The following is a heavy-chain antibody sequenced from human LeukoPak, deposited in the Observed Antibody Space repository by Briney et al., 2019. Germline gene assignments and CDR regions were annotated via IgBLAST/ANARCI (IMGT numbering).Heavy chain of an antibody. CDR2: INPNSGGT. Sequence: ASVKVSCKASGYTFTGYYMHWVRQAPGQGLEWMGWINPNSGGTNYAQKFQGRVTMTRDTSISTAYVELSRLRSDDTAVYYCARDLVYDSPPSGMDVWGQGTTVTVSS. CDR1: GYTFTGYY. D-gene: IGHD3-16*01. J-gene: IGHJ6*02. CDR3: ARDLVYDSPPSGMDV. V-gene: IGHV1-2*02.